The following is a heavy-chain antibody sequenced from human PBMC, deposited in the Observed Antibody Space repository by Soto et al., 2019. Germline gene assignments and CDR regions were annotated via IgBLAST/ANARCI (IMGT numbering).Heavy chain of an antibody. D-gene: IGHD3-22*01. V-gene: IGHV1-3*01. CDR1: GYTFTSYA. Sequence: QVQLVQSGAEVKKPGASVKVSCKASGYTFTSYAMHWVRQAPGQRLEWMGWINAGNGNTKYSQKLQGRVTITRDTSASTAYMELSSLRSEDTAVYYCARAAVVVITRGWFDPWGQGTLVTVSS. CDR3: ARAAVVVITRGWFDP. J-gene: IGHJ5*02. CDR2: INAGNGNT.